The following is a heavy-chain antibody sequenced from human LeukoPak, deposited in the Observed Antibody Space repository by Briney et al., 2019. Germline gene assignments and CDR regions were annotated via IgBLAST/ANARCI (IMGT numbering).Heavy chain of an antibody. CDR2: INHSGST. CDR3: AREGRGDLDY. V-gene: IGHV4-34*01. Sequence: PGGSLRLSCAASGFTFSSYAMSWIRQPPGKGLEWIGEINHSGSTNYNPSLKSRVTISVDTSKNQFSLKLSSVTAADTAVYYCAREGRGDLDYWGQGTLVTVSS. CDR1: GFTFSSYA. J-gene: IGHJ4*02.